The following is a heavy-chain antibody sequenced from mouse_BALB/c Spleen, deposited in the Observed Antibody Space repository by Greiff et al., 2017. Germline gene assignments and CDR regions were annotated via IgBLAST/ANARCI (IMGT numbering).Heavy chain of an antibody. Sequence: EVQLVESGGGLVKPGGSLKLSCAASGFTFSSYTMSWVRQTPEKRLEWVATISSGGSYTYYPDSVKGRFTISRDNAKNTLYLQMSSLKSEDTAMYYCTRDDGYDAMDYWGQGTSVTVSS. CDR2: ISSGGSYT. CDR3: TRDDGYDAMDY. V-gene: IGHV5-6-4*01. CDR1: GFTFSSYT. J-gene: IGHJ4*01. D-gene: IGHD2-3*01.